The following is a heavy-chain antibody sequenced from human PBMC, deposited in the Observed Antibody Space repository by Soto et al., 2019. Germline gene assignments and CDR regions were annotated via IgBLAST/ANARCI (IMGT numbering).Heavy chain of an antibody. Sequence: PGGSLRLSCAASGFTFSSYSMNWVRQAPGKGLEWVSSISSSSSYIYYADSVKGRFTISRDNAKNSLYLQMNSLRAEDTAVYYCARGPTRIRLPFDYWGQGTLVTVSS. J-gene: IGHJ4*02. V-gene: IGHV3-21*01. CDR3: ARGPTRIRLPFDY. CDR1: GFTFSSYS. D-gene: IGHD4-17*01. CDR2: ISSSSSYI.